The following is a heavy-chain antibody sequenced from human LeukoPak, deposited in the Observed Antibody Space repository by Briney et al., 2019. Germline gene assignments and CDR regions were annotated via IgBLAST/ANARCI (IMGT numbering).Heavy chain of an antibody. V-gene: IGHV3-23*01. D-gene: IGHD2-15*01. CDR3: AKSPLAYCSGGSCYVYFDH. CDR2: ISDGGNT. J-gene: IGHJ4*02. CDR1: RFTFSSYA. Sequence: GGSLRLSCAASRFTFSSYAMSWVRQAPGKGLEWISTISDGGNTYYADSVKGRFTIFRDNSKNTMYLQLSSLRAEDTAVYYCAKSPLAYCSGGSCYVYFDHWGQGTLVTVSS.